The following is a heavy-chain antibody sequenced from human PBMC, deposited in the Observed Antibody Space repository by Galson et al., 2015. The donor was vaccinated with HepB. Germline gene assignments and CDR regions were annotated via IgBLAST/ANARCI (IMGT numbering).Heavy chain of an antibody. D-gene: IGHD6-13*01. V-gene: IGHV7-4-1*02. CDR2: INTNTGNP. Sequence: SVKVSCKVSGYTFTSYAMNWVRQAPGQGLEWMGWINTNTGNPAYAQGFTGRFVFSLDTSVSTAYLYISSLKSDDSAVYYCAREVFGYSRAFDYWGQGTLVTVSS. CDR1: GYTFTSYA. CDR3: AREVFGYSRAFDY. J-gene: IGHJ4*02.